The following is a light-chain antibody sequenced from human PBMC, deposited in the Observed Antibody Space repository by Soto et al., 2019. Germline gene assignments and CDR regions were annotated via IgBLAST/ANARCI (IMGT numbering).Light chain of an antibody. CDR3: QQYHTWPPLT. J-gene: IGKJ4*01. CDR1: QSVSSK. V-gene: IGKV3-15*01. Sequence: EIVMTQSPPTLSLSPGESATLSCWASQSVSSKLAWYQQRTGRAPRLLIYGAFTRATGVPARFIGSGSGTEFTLIIISLQSEDFAVYYCQQYHTWPPLTFGGGTKVEIK. CDR2: GAF.